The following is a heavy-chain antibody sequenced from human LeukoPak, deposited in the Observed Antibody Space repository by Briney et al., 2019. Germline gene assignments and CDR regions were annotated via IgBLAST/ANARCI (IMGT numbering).Heavy chain of an antibody. D-gene: IGHD2/OR15-2a*01. CDR1: GASFSGYY. Sequence: MASETLSLTCAVYGASFSGYYWGWIRQPPGKVLEWIGEIKHSGSTNYNPSLKSRVTISVDTSKNQCSLNLHSVTAAVTTVYYWARGVTSALSYYDGMDVWGQGTTVTVSS. V-gene: IGHV4-34*01. J-gene: IGHJ6*02. CDR3: ARGVTSALSYYDGMDV. CDR2: IKHSGST.